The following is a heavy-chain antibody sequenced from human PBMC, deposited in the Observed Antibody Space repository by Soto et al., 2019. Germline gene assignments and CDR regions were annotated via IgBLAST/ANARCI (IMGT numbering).Heavy chain of an antibody. J-gene: IGHJ4*02. CDR2: ISGNGDDA. CDR1: GFNFNIYA. CDR3: AKQEDFDWNYSHFDC. Sequence: EGQLLASGGGLVQPGGSLRLSCAASGFNFNIYAMTWVRQAPGKGLEWVSSISGNGDDADYADSVKGRFTVSRDNSRNTLILQLNGLRADDAAVYSCAKQEDFDWNYSHFDCWGKGLLVTVSS. D-gene: IGHD1-7*01. V-gene: IGHV3-23*01.